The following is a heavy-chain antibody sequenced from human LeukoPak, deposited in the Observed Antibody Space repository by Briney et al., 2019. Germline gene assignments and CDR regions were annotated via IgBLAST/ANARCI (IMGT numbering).Heavy chain of an antibody. J-gene: IGHJ6*03. CDR2: INHSGST. D-gene: IGHD3-9*01. Sequence: PSETLSLTCAVYGGSFSGYYWSWIRQPPGKGLEWIGEINHSGSTNYNSSLKSRVTISVDTSKNQFSLKLSSVAAADTAVYYCARGGFDWLLRDYYYYMDVWGKGTTVTISS. CDR3: ARGGFDWLLRDYYYYMDV. CDR1: GGSFSGYY. V-gene: IGHV4-34*01.